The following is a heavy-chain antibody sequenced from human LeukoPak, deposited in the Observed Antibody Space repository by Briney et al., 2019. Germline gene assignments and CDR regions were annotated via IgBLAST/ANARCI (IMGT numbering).Heavy chain of an antibody. Sequence: GGSLRLSCAASGFTFSSYWMSWVRQAPGKGLVLVSRIKNDGSSTSYADSVKGRFTISRDNAKNTLYLQMNSLRAEDTAVYYCARERSSGWSDYWGQGTLVTVSS. V-gene: IGHV3-74*01. CDR2: IKNDGSST. CDR3: ARERSSGWSDY. J-gene: IGHJ4*02. CDR1: GFTFSSYW. D-gene: IGHD6-19*01.